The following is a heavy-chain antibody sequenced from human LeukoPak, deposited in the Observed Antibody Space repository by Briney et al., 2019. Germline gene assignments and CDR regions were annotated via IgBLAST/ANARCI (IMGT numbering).Heavy chain of an antibody. CDR1: GFTFSSYA. CDR2: ISYDGSNK. CDR3: ARSDDYGDYGNLDYYYYGMDV. J-gene: IGHJ6*02. V-gene: IGHV3-30*04. D-gene: IGHD4-17*01. Sequence: PGRSLRLSCAASGFTFSSYAMLWVRQAPGKGLEWVAVISYDGSNKYYADSVKGRFTISRDNSKNTLYLQMNSLRAEDTAVYYCARSDDYGDYGNLDYYYYGMDVWGQGTTVTVSS.